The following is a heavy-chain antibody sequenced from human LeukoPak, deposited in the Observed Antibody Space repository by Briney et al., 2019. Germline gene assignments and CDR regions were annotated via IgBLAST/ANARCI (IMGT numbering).Heavy chain of an antibody. CDR1: GGSISSGDYY. CDR2: IYYSGST. J-gene: IGHJ4*02. CDR3: ARALRISTPGGRGVSPLDY. D-gene: IGHD2-21*01. V-gene: IGHV4-30-4*08. Sequence: SETLSLTCTVSGGSISSGDYYWSWIRQPPGKGLEWIGYIYYSGSTYYNPSLKSRVTISVDTSKNQFSLKLSSVTAADTAVYYCARALRISTPGGRGVSPLDYWGQGTLVTVSS.